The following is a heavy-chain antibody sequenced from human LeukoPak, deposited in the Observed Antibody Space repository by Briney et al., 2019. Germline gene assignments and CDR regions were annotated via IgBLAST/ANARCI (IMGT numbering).Heavy chain of an antibody. D-gene: IGHD6-13*01. CDR2: IYYSGST. V-gene: IGHV4-61*01. Sequence: SSETLSLTCTVSGGSVSSGSYYWSWIRQPPGKGLEWIGYIYYSGSTNYNPSLKSRVTISVDTSKNQFSLKLSSVTAADTAVYYCARFYDIAAAGHWFDPWGQGTLVTVSP. J-gene: IGHJ5*02. CDR1: GGSVSSGSYY. CDR3: ARFYDIAAAGHWFDP.